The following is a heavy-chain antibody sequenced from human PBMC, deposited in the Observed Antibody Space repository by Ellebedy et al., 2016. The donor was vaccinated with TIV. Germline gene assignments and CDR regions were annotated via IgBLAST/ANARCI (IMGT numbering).Heavy chain of an antibody. V-gene: IGHV5-51*01. J-gene: IGHJ4*02. CDR3: ARLRDALADKIDY. Sequence: GESLKISXKTSGYSFTKHSIAWVRQMPGKGLEWMGFIYPDDSDARYSPSFQGQVTISSDKSINTAYLQWSGLKAWDSAMYYYARLRDALADKIDYWGQGTLVTVSS. D-gene: IGHD6-19*01. CDR2: IYPDDSDA. CDR1: GYSFTKHS.